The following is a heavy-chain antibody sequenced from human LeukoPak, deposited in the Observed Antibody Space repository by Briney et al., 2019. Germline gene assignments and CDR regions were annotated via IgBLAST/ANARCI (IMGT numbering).Heavy chain of an antibody. CDR1: GGSFRGYY. CDR2: INHSGST. V-gene: IGHV4-34*01. CDR3: GRHWCAGIRSSGYYSPPSWFDP. Sequence: KPSETLSLTCAVYGGSFRGYYWSWLRQPPGKRLEWIGEINHSGSTNYNPSLKRRVTISVDTSKNHFSLKLNSLTAAVMAVYYCGRHWCAGIRSSGYYSPPSWFDPGGQGTLVTVSS. D-gene: IGHD3-22*01. J-gene: IGHJ5*02.